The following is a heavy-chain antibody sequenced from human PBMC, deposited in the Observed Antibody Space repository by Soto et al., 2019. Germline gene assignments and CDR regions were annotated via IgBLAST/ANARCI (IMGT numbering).Heavy chain of an antibody. CDR1: GGSVSSSSYY. CDR3: ARDTLGFCISTSCPTGIYYYYYGMDV. D-gene: IGHD2-2*01. CDR2: FYNSGST. J-gene: IGHJ6*02. Sequence: SETLSLTCTVSGGSVSSSSYYWAWIRQPPGKGLEWIGSFYNSGSTNYNPSLKSRVTISVDTSKNQFSLKLSSVTAADTAVYYCARDTLGFCISTSCPTGIYYYYYGMDVWGQGTTVTVSS. V-gene: IGHV4-39*07.